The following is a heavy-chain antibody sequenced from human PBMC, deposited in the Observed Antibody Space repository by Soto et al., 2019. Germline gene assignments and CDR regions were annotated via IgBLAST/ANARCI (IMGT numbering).Heavy chain of an antibody. J-gene: IGHJ6*02. D-gene: IGHD6-19*01. CDR1: GFTFSSYG. CDR2: ISYDGSNK. Sequence: GGSLRLSCAASGFTFSSYGMHWVRQAPGKGLEWVAVISYDGSNKYYADSVKGRFTISRDNSKNALYLQMSSLRAEDTAVYYCVKDGSSGWRYYYGLGVWGQGTTGTVSS. V-gene: IGHV3-30*18. CDR3: VKDGSSGWRYYYGLGV.